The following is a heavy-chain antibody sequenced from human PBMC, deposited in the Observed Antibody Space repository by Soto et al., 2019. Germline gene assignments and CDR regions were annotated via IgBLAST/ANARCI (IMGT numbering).Heavy chain of an antibody. D-gene: IGHD2-15*01. CDR1: GGSFSGYY. CDR3: AKGSYCSGGSCYLYYYYGMDV. J-gene: IGHJ6*02. Sequence: PSETLSLTCAVYGGSFSGYYWSWIRQPPGKGLEWIGEINHSGSTNYNPSLKSRVTISVDTSKNQFSLKLSSVTAADTAVYYCAKGSYCSGGSCYLYYYYGMDVWGQGTTVTVSS. V-gene: IGHV4-34*01. CDR2: INHSGST.